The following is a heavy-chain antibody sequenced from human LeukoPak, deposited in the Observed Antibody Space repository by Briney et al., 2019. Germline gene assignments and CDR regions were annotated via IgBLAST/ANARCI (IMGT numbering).Heavy chain of an antibody. D-gene: IGHD6-13*01. Sequence: GGSLRLSCAASGFTFSSYAMSWVRQAPGKGLEWVSAISGSGGSTYYADSEKGRFTISRDNSKNTLYLQINSLRAEHTAVYYCAKDGMGSSSCYALRPSGYFDFWREGTVVTVSS. CDR2: ISGSGGST. CDR3: AKDGMGSSSCYALRPSGYFDF. J-gene: IGHJ4*02. V-gene: IGHV3-23*01. CDR1: GFTFSSYA.